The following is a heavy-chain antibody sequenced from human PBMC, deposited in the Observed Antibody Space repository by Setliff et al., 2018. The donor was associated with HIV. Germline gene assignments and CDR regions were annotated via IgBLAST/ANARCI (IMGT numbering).Heavy chain of an antibody. D-gene: IGHD3-3*01. CDR2: VYHSGSA. CDR3: ARGDNFWSGYNF. Sequence: SETLSLTCAVSGGSISSGNWLNWVRQPPGKGLEWIGEVYHSGSANYNPSLKSRVTISVDKSKNQFSLKLSSVTAADTAVYYCARGDNFWSGYNFWGQGTMVTVS. V-gene: IGHV4-4*02. J-gene: IGHJ3*01. CDR1: GGSISSGNW.